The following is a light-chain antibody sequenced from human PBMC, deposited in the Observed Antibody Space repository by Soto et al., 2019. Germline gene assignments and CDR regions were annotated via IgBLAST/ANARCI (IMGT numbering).Light chain of an antibody. Sequence: EIVLTQSPGTLSLSPGERATLSCRASQSVSSSYLAWYQQKPGQAPRLLIYGASSRATGIPDRFSGSGSGTHFTLTISRLEPEDFAVYYCHQYGSSPFTFGPGTKVEIK. J-gene: IGKJ3*01. CDR2: GAS. CDR3: HQYGSSPFT. CDR1: QSVSSSY. V-gene: IGKV3-20*01.